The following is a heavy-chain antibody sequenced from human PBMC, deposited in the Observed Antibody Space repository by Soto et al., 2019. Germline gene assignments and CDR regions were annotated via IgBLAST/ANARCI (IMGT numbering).Heavy chain of an antibody. Sequence: SVKVSCKASGCTFSSYSISWGGQAPGQGLEWMGGIIPIFGTANYAQKFQGRVTITADKSTRTAYMELTSLGSEDTAVYYCAIGGSIAHRQGGYWGQGTLAPVSS. CDR2: IIPIFGTA. D-gene: IGHD2-21*01. CDR3: AIGGSIAHRQGGY. V-gene: IGHV1-69*06. J-gene: IGHJ4*02. CDR1: GCTFSSYS.